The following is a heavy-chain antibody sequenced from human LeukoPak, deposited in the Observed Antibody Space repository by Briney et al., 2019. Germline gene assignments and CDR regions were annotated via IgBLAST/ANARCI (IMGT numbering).Heavy chain of an antibody. D-gene: IGHD5-12*01. CDR1: GFTLGDYD. Sequence: GGSLRLSCAASGFTLGDYDIHWVRQAPGKGPEWVSSISSNSDTIAYAEPVKGRFTVSRDNTINSLYLQMDSLRVEDTAVYYCARDLSGYSGYEGVFDIWGQGTMVIVSS. CDR2: ISSNSDTI. CDR3: ARDLSGYSGYEGVFDI. J-gene: IGHJ3*02. V-gene: IGHV3-9*01.